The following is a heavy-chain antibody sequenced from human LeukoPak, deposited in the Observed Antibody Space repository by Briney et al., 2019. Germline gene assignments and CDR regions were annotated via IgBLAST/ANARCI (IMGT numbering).Heavy chain of an antibody. V-gene: IGHV3-53*01. CDR3: ARGPAGSYLGPFDY. J-gene: IGHJ4*02. CDR2: IYSGGST. Sequence: PGGSLRLSCAASGFTVSSNYMSWVRQAPGKGLEWVSVIYSGGSTYYADSVKGRFTISRDNSKNTLYLQMNSLRAEDTAVYYCARGPAGSYLGPFDYWGQGTLVTVSS. D-gene: IGHD3-10*01. CDR1: GFTVSSNY.